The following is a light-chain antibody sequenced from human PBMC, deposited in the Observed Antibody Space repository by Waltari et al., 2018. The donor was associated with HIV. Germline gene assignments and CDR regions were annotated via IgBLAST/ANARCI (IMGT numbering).Light chain of an antibody. CDR2: WAS. CDR1: RSVFYPSNSNNH. J-gene: IGKJ4*01. V-gene: IGKV4-1*01. CDR3: EQYYSTPLT. Sequence: DIVMTQSPESLAVSLGEMATINCKSSRSVFYPSNSNNHLAWYQQKLGQPPKLLCFWASTGEAGGPDRFSGSGSGTDFTLTISSLQAEDVAVDYCEQYYSTPLTFGGGTKVEIK.